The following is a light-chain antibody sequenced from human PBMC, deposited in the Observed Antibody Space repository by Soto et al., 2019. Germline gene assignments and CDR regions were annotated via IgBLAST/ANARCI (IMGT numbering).Light chain of an antibody. CDR3: QQSFSPLWT. J-gene: IGKJ1*01. Sequence: DIQMTQSPSSLSASVGDRVTITCRASQSISNYLNWYQQKPGKALKLLIYAASSMQSGLPSRFSGSESETDFTLTSSSLQPDDSSTYYCQQSFSPLWTFGQGTKVEV. V-gene: IGKV1-39*01. CDR1: QSISNY. CDR2: AAS.